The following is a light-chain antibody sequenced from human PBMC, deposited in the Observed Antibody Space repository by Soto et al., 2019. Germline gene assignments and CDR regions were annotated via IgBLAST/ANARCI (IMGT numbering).Light chain of an antibody. Sequence: DIQMTQSPSTLSASVGDRVTITCRASQSISPWLAWYQQKPGKAPKLLIYKASSLESGVPSRFSGSGSGTEFTLTISSPQPDDFATYYCQQYNSYSEWTFGRGTKVEIK. CDR2: KAS. CDR1: QSISPW. V-gene: IGKV1-5*03. J-gene: IGKJ1*01. CDR3: QQYNSYSEWT.